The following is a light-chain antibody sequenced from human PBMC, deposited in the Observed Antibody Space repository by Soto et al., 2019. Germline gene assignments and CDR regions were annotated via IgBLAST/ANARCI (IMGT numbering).Light chain of an antibody. CDR1: SSNIGAGYD. CDR3: QSYDSSLSWV. J-gene: IGLJ1*01. Sequence: QLVLTQPPSVSGAPGQSVTISCTGSSSNIGAGYDVHWYQQLPGTAPKLLIYGNSNRPSGVPDRFSGSKSGTSASLAIPGLQAEDEADYYCQSYDSSLSWVFGTGTKVTVL. V-gene: IGLV1-40*01. CDR2: GNS.